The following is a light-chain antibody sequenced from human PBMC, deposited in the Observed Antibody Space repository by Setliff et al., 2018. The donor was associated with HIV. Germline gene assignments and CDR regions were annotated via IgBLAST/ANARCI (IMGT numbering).Light chain of an antibody. V-gene: IGLV2-11*01. CDR2: DVN. Sequence: QSVLTQPRSVSGSPGQSVTISCTGTSSDVGGYNYVSWYQQYPGKAPKFMIYDVNKRPSGVPHRFSGSKSGNTASLTISGLQAEDEADYYCCSYAGSYTYVFGTGTKV. J-gene: IGLJ1*01. CDR1: SSDVGGYNY. CDR3: CSYAGSYTYV.